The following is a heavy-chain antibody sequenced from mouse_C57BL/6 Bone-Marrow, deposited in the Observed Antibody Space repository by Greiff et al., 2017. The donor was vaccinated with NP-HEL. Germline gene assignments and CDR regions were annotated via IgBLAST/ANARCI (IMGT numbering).Heavy chain of an antibody. D-gene: IGHD1-1*01. CDR2: IYPGNSDT. J-gene: IGHJ3*01. Sequence: VQLQQSGTVLARPGASVKMSCKPSGYTFTSYWMHWVKQRPGQGLEWIGAIYPGNSDTSYNQKFKGKAKLTAVTSASTAYMELSSLTNEDSAVYYCTRSLPYYYGSTSFAYWGQGTLVTVSA. V-gene: IGHV1-5*01. CDR1: GYTFTSYW. CDR3: TRSLPYYYGSTSFAY.